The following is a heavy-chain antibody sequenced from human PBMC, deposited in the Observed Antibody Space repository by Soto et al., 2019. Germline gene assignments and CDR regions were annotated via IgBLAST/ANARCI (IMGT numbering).Heavy chain of an antibody. CDR2: TYYRSKWYN. CDR1: GDSVSSHSAA. V-gene: IGHV6-1*01. Sequence: SQTLSLTCAISGDSVSSHSAAWKWIRQSPSRGLEWLGRTYYRSKWYNEYALSVKSRITINPDTSKNQFSLQLNSVTPDDTAVYYCAREYSAGWSTWGQGTLVTVSS. D-gene: IGHD6-19*01. CDR3: AREYSAGWST. J-gene: IGHJ4*02.